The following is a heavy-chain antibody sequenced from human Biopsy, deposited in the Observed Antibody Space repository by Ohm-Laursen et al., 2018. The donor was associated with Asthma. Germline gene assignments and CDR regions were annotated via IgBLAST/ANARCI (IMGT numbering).Heavy chain of an antibody. D-gene: IGHD3-3*01. Sequence: SLRLSCSASGTHFGSYNMHWARQAPGKGLEWVAVITFDGSTQHYGDSVKGRFTISRDNSKNMLFLQMNSLRAEDTAVYYCARMITIFGVVSRGMDVWGQGTRVTVSS. V-gene: IGHV3-30-3*01. CDR1: GTHFGSYN. CDR3: ARMITIFGVVSRGMDV. J-gene: IGHJ6*02. CDR2: ITFDGSTQ.